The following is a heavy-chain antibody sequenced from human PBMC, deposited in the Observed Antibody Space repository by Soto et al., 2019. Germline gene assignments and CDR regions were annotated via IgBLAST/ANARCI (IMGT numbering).Heavy chain of an antibody. V-gene: IGHV1-18*01. D-gene: IGHD3-10*01. CDR1: GYTFTSYG. CDR2: ISAYNGNT. J-gene: IGHJ5*02. Sequence: QVQLVQSGAEVKKPGASVKVSCKASGYTFTSYGISWVRQAPGQGLEWMGWISAYNGNTNYAQKLQGSVTMTTDTSTSTAYMELRSLRSDDTAVYYCARYVLLWFGESSDWFDPWGQGTLVTVSS. CDR3: ARYVLLWFGESSDWFDP.